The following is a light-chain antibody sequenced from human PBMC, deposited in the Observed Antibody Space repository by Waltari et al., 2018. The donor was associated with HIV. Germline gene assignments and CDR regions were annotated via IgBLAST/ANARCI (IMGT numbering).Light chain of an antibody. CDR1: QSLYSSSNKNS. CDR2: WAS. CDR3: QQYYTTPYT. Sequence: DIVLTQSPDSLAVSLGERATIMYKSSQSLYSSSNKNSLAWYQQKPGHPPVLLLYWASTRNSGVPDRFSGSGSGTDFTLTISSLQAEDVAVYYCQQYYTTPYTFGQGTKLGIK. V-gene: IGKV4-1*01. J-gene: IGKJ2*01.